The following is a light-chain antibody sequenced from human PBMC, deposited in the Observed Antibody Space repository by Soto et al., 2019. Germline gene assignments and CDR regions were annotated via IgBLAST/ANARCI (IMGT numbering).Light chain of an antibody. Sequence: QSVLTQPPSVSWSPGQSDPISCTGTSSDVGSYNRVSWYQQTPGTAPKLPIYEVNNGPSGVPDRFSGSKSGNTAALTISGLQAEDKADYYCSSYRSSSTYVFGTGTKVTVL. CDR3: SSYRSSSTYV. J-gene: IGLJ1*01. CDR1: SSDVGSYNR. CDR2: EVN. V-gene: IGLV2-18*02.